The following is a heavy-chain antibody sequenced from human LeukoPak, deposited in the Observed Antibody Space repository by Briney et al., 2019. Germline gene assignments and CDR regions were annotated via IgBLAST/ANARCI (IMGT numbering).Heavy chain of an antibody. V-gene: IGHV4-59*08. D-gene: IGHD1-26*01. Sequence: SETLSLTCTVSGGSISSYYWSWIRQPPGKGLEWIGYIYYSGSTNYNPSLKSRVTISVDTSKNQFSLKLSSVTAADTAVYYCAGRGSYHNWFDPWGQGTLVTVSS. CDR1: GGSISSYY. CDR3: AGRGSYHNWFDP. CDR2: IYYSGST. J-gene: IGHJ5*02.